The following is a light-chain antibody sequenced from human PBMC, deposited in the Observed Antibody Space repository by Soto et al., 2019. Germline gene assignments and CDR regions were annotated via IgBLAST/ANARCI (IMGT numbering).Light chain of an antibody. V-gene: IGLV8-61*01. J-gene: IGLJ3*02. CDR3: VLYMGRGISV. Sequence: QAVVTQEPSFSVSPGGTVTLTCGLSSGPVSTRYYPSWYQQTPGQAPRTLIYSTNNRSSGVPDRFSGSILGDKAALSITGAQADDESDYYCVLYMGRGISVFGGGTKLTVL. CDR2: STN. CDR1: SGPVSTRYY.